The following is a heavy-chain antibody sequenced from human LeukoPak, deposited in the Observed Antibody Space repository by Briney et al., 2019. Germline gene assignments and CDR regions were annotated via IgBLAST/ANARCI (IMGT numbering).Heavy chain of an antibody. D-gene: IGHD4-17*01. V-gene: IGHV3-30-3*01. CDR3: AKEINYGDQGYFDL. CDR2: ISYDGSNK. J-gene: IGHJ2*01. Sequence: GGSLRLSCAASGFTFSSYAMHWVRQAPGKGLEWMAIISYDGSNKYYADSVKGRFTISRDNSKNTLYLQMNSLRAEDTAVYYCAKEINYGDQGYFDLWGRGTLVTVSS. CDR1: GFTFSSYA.